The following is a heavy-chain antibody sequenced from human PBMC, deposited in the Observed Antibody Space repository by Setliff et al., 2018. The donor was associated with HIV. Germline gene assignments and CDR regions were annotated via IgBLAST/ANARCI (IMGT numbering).Heavy chain of an antibody. CDR1: GYSINTAYY. J-gene: IGHJ6*02. CDR3: ARLHIRFRSQDWAAVDV. Sequence: PSEILSLTCSVSGYSINTAYYWVWIRQPPGKELEWIGSFYYSGSTYYNPSLKSRVTISLDISKNQSSLKLSSVTAADTAVYYCARLHIRFRSQDWAAVDVWGQGTTVTVSS. D-gene: IGHD3-3*01. CDR2: FYYSGST. V-gene: IGHV4-38-2*01.